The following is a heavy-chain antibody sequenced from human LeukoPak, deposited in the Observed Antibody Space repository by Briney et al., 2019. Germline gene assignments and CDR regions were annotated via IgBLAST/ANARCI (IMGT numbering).Heavy chain of an antibody. CDR1: GFTFDDYT. CDR2: ITWDGSRR. CDR3: AKGPTYSSSWYAALDN. D-gene: IGHD6-13*01. V-gene: IGHV3-43*01. Sequence: GGSLRLSCAASGFTFDDYTMHWVRQAPGKGLEWISLITWDGSRRYYAGSVKGRFIISRDNSKNSLYLQMKSLRTEDTALYYCAKGPTYSSSWYAALDNWGQGTLVTVSS. J-gene: IGHJ4*02.